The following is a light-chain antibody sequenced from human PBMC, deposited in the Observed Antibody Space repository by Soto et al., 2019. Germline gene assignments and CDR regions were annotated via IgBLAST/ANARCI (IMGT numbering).Light chain of an antibody. Sequence: EVVMTQSPPTLSVSPGERATLSCRASQSVGSKLAWYQQKPGQAPRLLIFDAFTRATGIPARFSGSGSGTEFTLFISSLQSEDFAVYYCQQYNNWPPLTFGGGTKVEI. CDR3: QQYNNWPPLT. V-gene: IGKV3-15*01. CDR2: DAF. J-gene: IGKJ4*01. CDR1: QSVGSK.